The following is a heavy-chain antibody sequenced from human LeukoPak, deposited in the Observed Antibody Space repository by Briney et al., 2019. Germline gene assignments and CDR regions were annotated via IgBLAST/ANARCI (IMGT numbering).Heavy chain of an antibody. CDR2: ISWNSGSI. CDR1: GFTFDDYA. J-gene: IGHJ3*02. CDR3: AKATYSSGWYGAFDI. Sequence: PGRSLRLSCAASGFTFDDYAMHWVRQAPRKGLEWVSGISWNSGSIGYADSVKGRFSISRDNAKNSLHLQMNSLRAEDTALYYCAKATYSSGWYGAFDIWGQGTMVTVSS. D-gene: IGHD6-19*01. V-gene: IGHV3-9*01.